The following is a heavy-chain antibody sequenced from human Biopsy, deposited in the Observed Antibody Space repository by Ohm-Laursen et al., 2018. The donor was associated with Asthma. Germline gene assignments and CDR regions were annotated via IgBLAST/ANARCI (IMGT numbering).Heavy chain of an antibody. CDR2: IYWDDYN. CDR3: ALSQDSGFDDHSPSWFDP. J-gene: IGHJ5*02. CDR1: GFSLRTPGVG. V-gene: IGHV2-5*02. Sequence: TQTLTLTCSFSGFSLRTPGVGVGWIRQSPGEALEWLALIYWDDYNLFRPSLKRRLTITKDPSKNQVVLTMTKMDPADSGTYYCALSQDSGFDDHSPSWFDPWGQGTLVTVSS. D-gene: IGHD3-9*01.